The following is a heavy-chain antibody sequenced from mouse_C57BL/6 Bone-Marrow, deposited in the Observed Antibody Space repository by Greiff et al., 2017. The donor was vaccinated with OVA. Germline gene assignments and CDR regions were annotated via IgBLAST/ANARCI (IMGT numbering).Heavy chain of an antibody. CDR1: GYTFTSYW. V-gene: IGHV1-61*01. Sequence: VQLQQPGAELVRPGSSVRLSCKASGYTFTSYWMDWVKQRPGQGLEWIGNIYPSDSETHYNQKFKDKATLTVDKSSSTAYMQLSSLTSEDSAVYYCARCGYSNYALYYFDYWGQGTTLTVSS. CDR2: IYPSDSET. J-gene: IGHJ2*01. D-gene: IGHD2-5*01. CDR3: ARCGYSNYALYYFDY.